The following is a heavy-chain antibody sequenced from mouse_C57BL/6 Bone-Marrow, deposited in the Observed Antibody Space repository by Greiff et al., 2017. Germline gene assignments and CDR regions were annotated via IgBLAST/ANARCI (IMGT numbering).Heavy chain of an antibody. Sequence: QVQLQQPGAELVKPGASVKMSCKASGYTFTSYWITWVKQRPGQGLEWIGDFYPGSGSTNYNEKFKGKATLTVDTTSITADMQRSSLTSEDSAVYDCATYYYGSSYAWFAYWGKGTLVTVSA. D-gene: IGHD1-1*01. CDR3: ATYYYGSSYAWFAY. CDR2: FYPGSGST. V-gene: IGHV1-55*01. J-gene: IGHJ3*01. CDR1: GYTFTSYW.